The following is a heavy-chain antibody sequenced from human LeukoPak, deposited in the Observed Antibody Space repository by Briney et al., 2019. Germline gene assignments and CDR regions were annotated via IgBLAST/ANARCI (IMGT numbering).Heavy chain of an antibody. V-gene: IGHV1-8*01. CDR2: MNPNSGNT. Sequence: ASVKVSCKASGYTFTSYDTNWVRQATGQGLEWMGWMNPNSGNTGYAQKFQGRVTMTRNTSISTAYMELSSLRSEDTAVYHCASAPPQDTAVNYWGQGTLVTVSS. CDR3: ASAPPQDTAVNY. J-gene: IGHJ4*02. CDR1: GYTFTSYD. D-gene: IGHD5-18*01.